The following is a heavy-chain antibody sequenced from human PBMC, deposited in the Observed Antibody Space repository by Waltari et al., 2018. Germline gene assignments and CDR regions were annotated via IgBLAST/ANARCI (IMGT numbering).Heavy chain of an antibody. V-gene: IGHV3-23*01. D-gene: IGHD4-17*01. CDR1: GFTFSPYA. Sequence: EEQLLESGGGLVQPGGSLRLSWAASGFTFSPYAMSWVRQAPGKGLECVSAISGSGGTTYYADSVKGRFTISRDNSKNTLYLQMNSLRAEDTAVYYCAKTLYGGKKWGQGTLVTVSS. J-gene: IGHJ4*02. CDR3: AKTLYGGKK. CDR2: ISGSGGTT.